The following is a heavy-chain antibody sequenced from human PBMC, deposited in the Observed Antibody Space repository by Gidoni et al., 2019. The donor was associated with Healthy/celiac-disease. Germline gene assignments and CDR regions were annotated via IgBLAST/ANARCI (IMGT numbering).Heavy chain of an antibody. V-gene: IGHV3-33*01. Sequence: QVQLAESGGGVVKPGRSLRLSCAASGFTFSSYGMHWVRRAPGKGLEWVAVRWYDGSNKYYADSVKGRFTISRDNSKNTLYLQMNSLRAEDTAVYYCAREGSYYDSSGYLDYWGQGTLVTVSS. CDR2: RWYDGSNK. D-gene: IGHD3-22*01. CDR1: GFTFSSYG. J-gene: IGHJ4*02. CDR3: AREGSYYDSSGYLDY.